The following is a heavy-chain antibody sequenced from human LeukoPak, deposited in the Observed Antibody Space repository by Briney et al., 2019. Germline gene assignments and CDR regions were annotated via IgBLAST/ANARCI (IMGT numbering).Heavy chain of an antibody. CDR3: ARGPAFDY. Sequence: GGSLRLSCAASGFTFSDYYMSWIRQAPGKGLEWLSYISGNSSYIDYADSLKGRFTISRDNAKSSLYLQMNSLRAEDTAVYYCARGPAFDYWGQGTLVTVSS. CDR2: ISGNSSYI. CDR1: GFTFSDYY. J-gene: IGHJ4*02. V-gene: IGHV3-11*03.